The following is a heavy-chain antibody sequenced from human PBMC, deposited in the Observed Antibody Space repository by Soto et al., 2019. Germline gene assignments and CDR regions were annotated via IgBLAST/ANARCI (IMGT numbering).Heavy chain of an antibody. D-gene: IGHD3-3*01. CDR3: ARDNNNVLRFLEWSTRTLDV. CDR1: GGTFSSYA. J-gene: IGHJ6*02. V-gene: IGHV1-69*13. CDR2: IIPIFGTA. Sequence: ASVKVSCKASGGTFSSYAISCVRRAPGQVLEWMGGIIPIFGTANYAQKFQGRVTITADESTSTAYMELSSLRSEGTAVYYCARDNNNVLRFLEWSTRTLDVWGQGTTVTVSS.